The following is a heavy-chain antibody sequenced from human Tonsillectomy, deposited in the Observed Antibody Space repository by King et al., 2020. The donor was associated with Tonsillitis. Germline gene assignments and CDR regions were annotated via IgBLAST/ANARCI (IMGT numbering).Heavy chain of an antibody. CDR1: GYTFTGYN. Sequence: HVQLVESGAEVKKPGASVKVSCKSSGYTFTGYNIHWVRQAPGQGLEWMGWINPNSGDTNYAQKFQGRVTMTRDTSISTAYMELSRLRSDDTAVYYCWVFSRVLEGYFDYWGQGTLVTVSS. CDR3: WVFSRVLEGYFDY. J-gene: IGHJ4*02. V-gene: IGHV1-2*02. CDR2: INPNSGDT. D-gene: IGHD2-8*01.